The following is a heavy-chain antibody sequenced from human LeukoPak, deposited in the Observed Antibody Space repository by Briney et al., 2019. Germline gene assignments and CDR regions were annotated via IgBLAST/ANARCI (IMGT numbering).Heavy chain of an antibody. CDR2: LKKDGSER. D-gene: IGHD1-26*01. Sequence: GGSLRLSCAVSGFTSYSDYMSWVRQAPGRGMEWVASLKKDGSERTYVDSVKGRFSISRDSAKNSLYLQMNGLGAEDTAVYYCATGRATNKDWGQGVLVTVSS. J-gene: IGHJ4*02. CDR1: GFTSYSDY. CDR3: ATGRATNKD. V-gene: IGHV3-7*01.